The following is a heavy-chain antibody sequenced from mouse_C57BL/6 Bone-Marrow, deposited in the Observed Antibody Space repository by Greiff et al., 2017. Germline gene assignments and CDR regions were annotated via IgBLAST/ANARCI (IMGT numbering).Heavy chain of an antibody. Sequence: QVQLKQSGAELVRPGASVKLSCKASGYTFTDYYINWVKQRPGQGLEWIARIYPGSGNTYYNEKFKGKATLTAEKSSSTAYMQLSSLTSEDSAVYFCARSLWFPYEGAWFAYWGQGTLVTVSA. J-gene: IGHJ3*01. CDR3: ARSLWFPYEGAWFAY. CDR1: GYTFTDYY. CDR2: IYPGSGNT. V-gene: IGHV1-76*01. D-gene: IGHD2-2*01.